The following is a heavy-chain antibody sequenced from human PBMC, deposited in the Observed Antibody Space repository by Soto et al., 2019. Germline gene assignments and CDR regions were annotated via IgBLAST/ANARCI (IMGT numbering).Heavy chain of an antibody. J-gene: IGHJ6*02. CDR3: ARERNVLRFLEWLLYKYGLDV. V-gene: IGHV1-69*13. Sequence: SVKVSYKASGGTFSSYAISWVRQAPGQGLKWKGGIIPIFGTANYAQKFQGRVTITADESTSTAYMELSSLRSEDTAVYYCARERNVLRFLEWLLYKYGLDVWGQGTTVTVSS. CDR1: GGTFSSYA. CDR2: IIPIFGTA. D-gene: IGHD3-3*01.